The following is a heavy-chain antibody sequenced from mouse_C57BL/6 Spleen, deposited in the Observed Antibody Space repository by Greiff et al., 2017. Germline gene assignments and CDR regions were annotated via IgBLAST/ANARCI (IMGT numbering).Heavy chain of an antibody. CDR3: ARPGTGYAMDD. CDR1: GFTFSSYT. J-gene: IGHJ4*01. V-gene: IGHV5-9*01. CDR2: ISGGGGNT. Sequence: EVQLVESGGGLVKPGGSLKLSCAASGFTFSSYTMSWVRQTPEQRLEWVATISGGGGNTYYPDSVKGRFTISRDNAKNTLYLQMSSLRSEDTALXYCARPGTGYAMDDWGQGTSVTVSS. D-gene: IGHD4-1*01.